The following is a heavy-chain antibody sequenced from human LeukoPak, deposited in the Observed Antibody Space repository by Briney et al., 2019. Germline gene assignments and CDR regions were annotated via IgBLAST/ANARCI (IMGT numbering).Heavy chain of an antibody. J-gene: IGHJ5*02. D-gene: IGHD3-22*01. V-gene: IGHV4-4*07. CDR2: IYTSGST. CDR1: GCSISSYY. Sequence: VKPSETLSLTCTVSGCSISSYYWSWIRQPAGKGLEWIGRIYTSGSTNYNPSLKSRVTMSVDTSKNQFSLKLSSVTAADTAVYYCARLNMIVVTGEFDPWGQGTLVTVSS. CDR3: ARLNMIVVTGEFDP.